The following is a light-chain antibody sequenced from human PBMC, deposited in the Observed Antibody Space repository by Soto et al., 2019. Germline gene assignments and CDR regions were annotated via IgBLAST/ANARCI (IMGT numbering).Light chain of an antibody. J-gene: IGKJ5*01. CDR3: QEHSSAPPVT. V-gene: IGKV1-27*01. Sequence: DIQMTQSPSSLSASVGARVTITCRASQGISNYLAWYQQKPGKVPKLLIYAASTLQSGVPSRFSGSGSGTDFPLTISSLQPEDVATYYCQEHSSAPPVTFGQGTRLEI. CDR2: AAS. CDR1: QGISNY.